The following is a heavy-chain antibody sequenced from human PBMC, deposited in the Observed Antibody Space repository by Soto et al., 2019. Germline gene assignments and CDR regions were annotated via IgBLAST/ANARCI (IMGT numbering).Heavy chain of an antibody. CDR3: ASDSPTVDY. CDR1: GYTFTNYG. CDR2: ISAYNGKT. V-gene: IGHV1-18*01. J-gene: IGHJ4*02. Sequence: QVQLVQSGAEVKKPGASVKVSCKASGYTFTNYGISWVRQAPGQGLERMGWISAYNGKTNYAQKLQGRVTMNTATATSTAYMELRSLRSDDTVVYYCASDSPTVDYWGQGTLVTV.